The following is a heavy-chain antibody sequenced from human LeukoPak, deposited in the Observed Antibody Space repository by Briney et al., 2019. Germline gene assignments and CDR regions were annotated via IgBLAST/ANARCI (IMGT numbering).Heavy chain of an antibody. D-gene: IGHD5-24*01. Sequence: GESLKISCKGSGYSFNNYWIAWVRQMPGKGLGWMNILYPDDSDTRSSPSFQGQVTISADKSISTAYLQWSSLKASDTAMYYCARRGRDGTLDYWGQGTLVTVSS. CDR3: ARRGRDGTLDY. CDR1: GYSFNNYW. CDR2: LYPDDSDT. J-gene: IGHJ4*02. V-gene: IGHV5-51*01.